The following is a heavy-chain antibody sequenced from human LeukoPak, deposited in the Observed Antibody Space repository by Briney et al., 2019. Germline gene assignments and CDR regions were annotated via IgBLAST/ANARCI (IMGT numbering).Heavy chain of an antibody. CDR3: ARVGRYYYGSGSPKGTFDY. Sequence: PSETLSLTCTVSGGSISSYYWSWIRQPPGKGLEWIGYIYYSGSTNYNPSLKSRVTISVDTSKNQFSLKLSSVTAADTAVYYCARVGRYYYGSGSPKGTFDYWGQGTLVTVSS. V-gene: IGHV4-59*01. CDR1: GGSISSYY. J-gene: IGHJ4*02. D-gene: IGHD3-10*01. CDR2: IYYSGST.